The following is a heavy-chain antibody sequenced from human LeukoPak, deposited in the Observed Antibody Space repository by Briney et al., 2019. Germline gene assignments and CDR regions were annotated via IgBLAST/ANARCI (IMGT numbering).Heavy chain of an antibody. V-gene: IGHV3-23*01. CDR3: AKQLGYCSGGNCYFDS. J-gene: IGHJ4*02. D-gene: IGHD2-15*01. CDR1: GFTFSSYT. CDR2: MSGSGGST. Sequence: PGGSLRLSCAASGFTFSSYTMSWVRQAPGKGLEWVSAMSGSGGSTYYADSVKGRLTISRDNSKNTLYLQMNSLRAEDTAVYYCAKQLGYCSGGNCYFDSWGPGTLVTVSS.